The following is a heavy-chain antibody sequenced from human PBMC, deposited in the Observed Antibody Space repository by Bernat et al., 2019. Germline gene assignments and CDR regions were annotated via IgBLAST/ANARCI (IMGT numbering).Heavy chain of an antibody. CDR1: GGSFSGYY. CDR3: ARDRPYSGSYIDAFDI. J-gene: IGHJ3*02. Sequence: QVQLQQWGAGLLKPSETLSLTCAVYGGSFSGYYWSWIRQPPGKGLEWIGEIYHSGSTNYNPSLKSRVTISVDKSKNQFSLKLSSVTAADTAVYYCARDRPYSGSYIDAFDIWGQGTMVTVSS. CDR2: IYHSGST. V-gene: IGHV4-34*01. D-gene: IGHD1-26*01.